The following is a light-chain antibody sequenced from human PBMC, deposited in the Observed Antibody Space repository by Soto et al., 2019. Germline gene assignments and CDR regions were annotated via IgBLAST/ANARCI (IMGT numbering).Light chain of an antibody. CDR3: QQYNSYPAT. Sequence: DIQMTQSPSTLSASVGYRVTITCRASQSISSWLAWYQQKPGKAPKLLIYDASSLESGVPSRFSGSGSGTEFTLTISSLQPDDFATYYCQQYNSYPATFGQGTKLEIK. J-gene: IGKJ2*01. V-gene: IGKV1-5*01. CDR2: DAS. CDR1: QSISSW.